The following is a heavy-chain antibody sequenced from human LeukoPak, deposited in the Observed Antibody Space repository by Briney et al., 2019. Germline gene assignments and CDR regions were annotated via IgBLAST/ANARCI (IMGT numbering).Heavy chain of an antibody. Sequence: GGSLRLSCAASGFTFSSYWMSWVRQAPGKGLEWVSAISGSGDDTYYADSVKGRFTVSRDNSKNTLYVQMKSLRAEDTAVYYCAKDFVVVPGNVNYFDYWGQGTLVTASS. V-gene: IGHV3-23*01. CDR2: ISGSGDDT. CDR1: GFTFSSYW. D-gene: IGHD2-21*02. J-gene: IGHJ4*02. CDR3: AKDFVVVPGNVNYFDY.